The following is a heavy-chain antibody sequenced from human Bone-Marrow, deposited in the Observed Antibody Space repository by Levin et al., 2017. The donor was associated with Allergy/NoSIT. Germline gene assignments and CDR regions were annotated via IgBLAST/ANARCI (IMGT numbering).Heavy chain of an antibody. Sequence: GGSLRLSCAASGFSFRSYAMSWVRQAPGKGLEWVSGISGSGGNTFYADSVTGRFTISRDNSKKTLYLQMNSLRAEDTALYYCAKAWGDCCSSPRYYYYYMDGWGKGTTVTVSS. CDR3: AKAWGDCCSSPRYYYYYMDG. CDR1: GFSFRSYA. J-gene: IGHJ6*03. CDR2: ISGSGGNT. D-gene: IGHD2-2*01. V-gene: IGHV3-23*01.